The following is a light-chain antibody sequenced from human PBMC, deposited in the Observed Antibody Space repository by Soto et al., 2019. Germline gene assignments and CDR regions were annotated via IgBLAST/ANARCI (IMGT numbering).Light chain of an antibody. CDR3: SSYAGSNNYV. Sequence: QSALTQPPSASGSPGQSVTISCTGTSSDVGGYNYVSWYQQHPGKAPKLMIYEVSKRPSGVPDRFSGSKSGTTAPLTVSGLQAEDAADYYCSSYAGSNNYVLGTGTKLTVL. CDR1: SSDVGGYNY. V-gene: IGLV2-8*01. J-gene: IGLJ1*01. CDR2: EVS.